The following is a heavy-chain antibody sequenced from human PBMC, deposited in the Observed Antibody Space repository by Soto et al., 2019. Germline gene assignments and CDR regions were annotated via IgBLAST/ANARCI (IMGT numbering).Heavy chain of an antibody. V-gene: IGHV2-5*02. CDR1: GFSLTTSGVG. CDR2: IYWDDDK. J-gene: IGHJ5*01. D-gene: IGHD2-2*01. Sequence: QITLKESGPTLVKPTQTLTLTCTFSGFSLTTSGVGVGWIRQPPGKTLEWLALIYWDDDKRYSPSLKSRLTIPKDTSKNQVVLTMTNMDPVDTATYYCTHTRAEFQLLSWGKGTLVTVSS. CDR3: THTRAEFQLLS.